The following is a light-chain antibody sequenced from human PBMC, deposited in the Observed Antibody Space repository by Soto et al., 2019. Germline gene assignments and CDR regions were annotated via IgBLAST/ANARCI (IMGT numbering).Light chain of an antibody. CDR2: WAS. J-gene: IGKJ2*01. V-gene: IGKV4-1*01. CDR1: QSVLYSSNNKNY. CDR3: QQYYSTPYT. Sequence: DIVMTQSPDSLAVSLGERATINCKSSQSVLYSSNNKNYLAWYQLKPGQPPKLLIYWASSRESGVPDRFSGSGSGKYFALTISSLQAEDVAVYYCQQYYSTPYTFGQGTKLEIK.